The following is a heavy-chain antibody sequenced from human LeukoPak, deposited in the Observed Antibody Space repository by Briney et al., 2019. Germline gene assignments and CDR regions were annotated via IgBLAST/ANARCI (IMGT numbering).Heavy chain of an antibody. J-gene: IGHJ6*02. D-gene: IGHD4-17*01. Sequence: SSETLSLTCTVSGGSISSYYWSWIRQPPGKGLEWIGYIYYSGSTNYNPSLKSRVTISVDKSENQFSLKLSSVTAADTAVYYCARSRYGDLPVWGQGTTVTVSS. CDR2: IYYSGST. V-gene: IGHV4-59*12. CDR1: GGSISSYY. CDR3: ARSRYGDLPV.